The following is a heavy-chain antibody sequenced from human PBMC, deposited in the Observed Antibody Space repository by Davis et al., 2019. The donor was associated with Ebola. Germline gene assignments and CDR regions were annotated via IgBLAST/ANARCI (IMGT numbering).Heavy chain of an antibody. V-gene: IGHV1-46*03. J-gene: IGHJ3*02. CDR3: TTPGGQDSGYDVFDI. CDR2: INPSGGST. Sequence: ASVPVSCLASCYTFISYYMLWLRQAPAQGLVWMGRINPSGGSTSYAQKFQGRVTVTRDTSTTTVYMDLSSLRSEDTALYYCTTPGGQDSGYDVFDIWGQGTMVTVSS. CDR1: CYTFISYY. D-gene: IGHD5-12*01.